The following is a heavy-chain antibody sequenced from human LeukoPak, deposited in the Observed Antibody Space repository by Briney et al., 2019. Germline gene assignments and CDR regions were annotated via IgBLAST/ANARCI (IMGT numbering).Heavy chain of an antibody. V-gene: IGHV4-39*01. Sequence: PSETLSLTCSVSGGSISSSSYYWNWIRQPPEKGLEWVGSIYYSGTTYYNSSLKSRVTISEDTSKNRFSLMLTSVTAADTAVYYCARQVSDYFYYYIDVWGEGTTVIVSS. CDR3: ARQVSDYFYYYIDV. CDR1: GGSISSSSYY. CDR2: IYYSGTT. J-gene: IGHJ6*03.